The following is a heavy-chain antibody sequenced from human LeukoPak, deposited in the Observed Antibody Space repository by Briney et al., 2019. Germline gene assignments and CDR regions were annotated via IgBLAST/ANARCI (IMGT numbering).Heavy chain of an antibody. D-gene: IGHD3-22*01. J-gene: IGHJ4*02. CDR1: GFTFSSYG. V-gene: IGHV3-33*01. CDR2: IWYDGSNK. CDR3: ASDTNYYDSSGPEGY. Sequence: GGSLRLSCAASGFTFSSYGMHWVRQAPGKGLEWVAVIWYDGSNKYYADSVKGRFTISRDNSKNTLYLQMNSLRAEDTAVYYCASDTNYYDSSGPEGYWGQGTLVTVSS.